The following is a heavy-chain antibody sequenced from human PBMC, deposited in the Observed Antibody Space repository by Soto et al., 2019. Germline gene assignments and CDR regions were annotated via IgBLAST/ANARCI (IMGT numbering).Heavy chain of an antibody. D-gene: IGHD6-13*01. J-gene: IGHJ4*02. V-gene: IGHV6-1*01. CDR2: TYYRSKWYN. CDR1: GDSVSSNSAA. CDR3: ARGKVAASGTFWGLVSTFDY. Sequence: PSQTLSLTCAISGDSVSSNSAAWNWIRQSQSRGLEWLGRTYYRSKWYNDYAVSVKSRITINPDTSKNQFSLQLNSVTPEDTAVYYCARGKVAASGTFWGLVSTFDYWGQGTLVIVSS.